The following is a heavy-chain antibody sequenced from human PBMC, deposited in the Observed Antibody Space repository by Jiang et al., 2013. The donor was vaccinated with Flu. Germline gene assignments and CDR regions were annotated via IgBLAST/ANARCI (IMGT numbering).Heavy chain of an antibody. CDR2: IYTSGST. V-gene: IGHV4-4*07. J-gene: IGHJ5*02. D-gene: IGHD3-10*01. Sequence: GLVKPSETLSLTCTVSGGSISSYYWSWIRQPAGKGLEWIGRIYTSGSTNYNPSLKSRVTMSVDTSKNQFSLKLSSVTAADTAVYYCARDHMGTMVRGVIYNWFDPWGQGTLVTVSS. CDR3: ARDHMGTMVRGVIYNWFDP. CDR1: GGSISSYY.